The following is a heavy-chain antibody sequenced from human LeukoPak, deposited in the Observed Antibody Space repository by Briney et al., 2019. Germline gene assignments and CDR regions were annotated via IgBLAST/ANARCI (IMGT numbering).Heavy chain of an antibody. CDR3: ASQGVVRGLSLERRMKYNWFDP. CDR1: GGTFSSYA. J-gene: IGHJ5*02. V-gene: IGHV1-69*04. Sequence: GASVKVSCKASGGTFSSYAISWVRQAPGQGLEWMGGIIPILGIANYAQKFQGRVTITADKSTSTAYMELSSLRSEDTAVYYCASQGVVRGLSLERRMKYNWFDPWGQGTLVTVSS. D-gene: IGHD3-10*01. CDR2: IIPILGIA.